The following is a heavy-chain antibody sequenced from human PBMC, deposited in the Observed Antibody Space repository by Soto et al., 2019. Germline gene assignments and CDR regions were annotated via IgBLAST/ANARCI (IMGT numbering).Heavy chain of an antibody. Sequence: PSETLSLTCAVYGGSFSGYYWSWIRQPPGKGLEWIGEINHSGSTNYNPSLKSRVTISVATSKNQFSLKLTSVTAADTAVYYCARVGSRYYYYYGMDVWGQGTTVTVSS. CDR2: INHSGST. V-gene: IGHV4-34*01. J-gene: IGHJ6*02. CDR1: GGSFSGYY. CDR3: ARVGSRYYYYYGMDV. D-gene: IGHD5-12*01.